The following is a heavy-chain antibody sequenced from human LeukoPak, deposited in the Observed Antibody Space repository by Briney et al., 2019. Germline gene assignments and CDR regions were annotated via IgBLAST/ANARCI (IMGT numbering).Heavy chain of an antibody. CDR3: ARDGYDAFDI. CDR1: GGPISSYY. V-gene: IGHV4-59*01. Sequence: SETLSLTCTVSGGPISSYYWSWIRQPPGKGLEWIGYIYYSGSTNYNPSLKSRVTISVDTSKNQFSLKLSSVTAADTAVYYCARDGYDAFDIWGQGTMVTASS. CDR2: IYYSGST. D-gene: IGHD5-12*01. J-gene: IGHJ3*02.